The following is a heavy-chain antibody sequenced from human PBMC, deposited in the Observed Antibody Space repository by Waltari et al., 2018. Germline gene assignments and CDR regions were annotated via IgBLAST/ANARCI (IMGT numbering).Heavy chain of an antibody. V-gene: IGHV3-49*05. CDR3: TRRRAVNWFDP. J-gene: IGHJ5*02. CDR1: GFTFGDYA. CDR2: IRTSAYGGTT. Sequence: EVQLVESGGGLVTPGRSLRLSCAASGFTFGDYAMSWFRLAPGKGREWVSFIRTSAYGGTTEYAASVRGRFTISRDDSNSIAYLQMNSLKTEDTAIYYCTRRRAVNWFDPWGQGTLVTVSS.